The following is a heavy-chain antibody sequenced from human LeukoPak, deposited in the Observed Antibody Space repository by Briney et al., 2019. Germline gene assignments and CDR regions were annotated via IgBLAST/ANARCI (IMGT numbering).Heavy chain of an antibody. Sequence: GGSLRLSCAASGFTFSSYALSWVRQAPGKGLEWVSGISGSGVSTYYADSVKGRFTISRDNSKNTLYLQMNSLRAEDTAVYYCAKADSAYPGGHDYWGQGTLVTVSS. V-gene: IGHV3-23*01. CDR2: ISGSGVST. CDR3: AKADSAYPGGHDY. D-gene: IGHD3-16*01. CDR1: GFTFSSYA. J-gene: IGHJ4*02.